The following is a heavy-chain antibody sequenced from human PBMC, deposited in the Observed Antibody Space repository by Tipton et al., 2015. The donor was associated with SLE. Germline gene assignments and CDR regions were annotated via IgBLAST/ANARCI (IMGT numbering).Heavy chain of an antibody. J-gene: IGHJ4*02. CDR3: ARDQAGYSSSWYFDY. CDR1: GFTFSSYA. D-gene: IGHD6-13*01. V-gene: IGHV3-23*01. CDR2: ISGSGGST. Sequence: SLRLSCAASGFTFSSYAMSWVRQAPGKGLEWVSAISGSGGSTYYADSVKGRFTISRDNSKNTLYLQMNSLRAEDTAVYYCARDQAGYSSSWYFDYWGQGTLVTVSS.